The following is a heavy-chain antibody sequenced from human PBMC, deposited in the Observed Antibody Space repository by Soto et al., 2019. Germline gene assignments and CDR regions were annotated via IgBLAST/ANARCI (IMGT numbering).Heavy chain of an antibody. CDR2: INTNTGNP. CDR3: AISSSGWYDLYYCYYGMDV. V-gene: IGHV7-4-1*01. D-gene: IGHD6-19*01. Sequence: GASVKVSCKASGYTFTSYAMNWVRQAPGQGLEWMGWINTNTGNPTYAQGFTGRFVFSLDTSVSTAYLQICSLKAEDTAVYYCAISSSGWYDLYYCYYGMDVWGQGTTVTVS. J-gene: IGHJ6*02. CDR1: GYTFTSYA.